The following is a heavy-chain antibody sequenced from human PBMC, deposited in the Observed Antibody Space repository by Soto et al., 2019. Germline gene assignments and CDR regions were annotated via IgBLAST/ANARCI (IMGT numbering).Heavy chain of an antibody. Sequence: QVQLVQSGAEVKKPGSSVKVSCTASGGTFSSYAISWVRQAPGQGLEWMGGIIPIFGTANYAQKFQGRVTITADESTSTAYMELSSLRSEDTAVYYCATDTKGYGGKPFTDYWGQGTLVTVSS. CDR1: GGTFSSYA. CDR2: IIPIFGTA. J-gene: IGHJ4*02. V-gene: IGHV1-69*01. CDR3: ATDTKGYGGKPFTDY. D-gene: IGHD4-17*01.